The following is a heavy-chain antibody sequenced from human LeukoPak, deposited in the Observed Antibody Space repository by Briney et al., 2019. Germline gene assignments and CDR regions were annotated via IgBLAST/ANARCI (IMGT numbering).Heavy chain of an antibody. CDR3: ARFRGHYYDSSGYYYFDY. D-gene: IGHD3-22*01. CDR1: GDSFSSSSCY. CDR2: IYYSGST. J-gene: IGHJ4*02. V-gene: IGHV4-39*01. Sequence: PSETLSLTCTVSGDSFSSSSCYWGWIRQPPGKGLEWIGSIYYSGSTYYNPSLKSRVTISVDTSKNQFSLRLNSVTAADTAVYYCARFRGHYYDSSGYYYFDYWGQGTLVTVSS.